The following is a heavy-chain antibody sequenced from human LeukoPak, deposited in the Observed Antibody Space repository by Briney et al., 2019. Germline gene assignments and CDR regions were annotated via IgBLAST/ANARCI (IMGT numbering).Heavy chain of an antibody. Sequence: GGSLRLSCAASGSTFSSYGMHWVRQAPGKGLEWVAFIRYDGSNKYYADSVKGRFTISRDNSKNTLYLQMNSLRAEDTAVYYCATLPVHYDFWSGSEMTVGYWGQGTLVTVSS. CDR3: ATLPVHYDFWSGSEMTVGY. D-gene: IGHD3-3*01. V-gene: IGHV3-30*02. CDR2: IRYDGSNK. J-gene: IGHJ4*02. CDR1: GSTFSSYG.